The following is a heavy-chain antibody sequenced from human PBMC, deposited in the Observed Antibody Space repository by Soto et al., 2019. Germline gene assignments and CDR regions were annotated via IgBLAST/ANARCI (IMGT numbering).Heavy chain of an antibody. J-gene: IGHJ4*02. CDR1: GGSISSYY. CDR2: IYYSGST. V-gene: IGHV4-59*01. CDR3: ARRYAGNFDY. Sequence: QVQLQESGPGLVKPSETLSLTCTVSGGSISSYYWSWIRQPPGKGLEWIGYIYYSGSTIYNPSLKSRVPTSVDTSKNLFSLKLSSVTAADTAVYYCARRYAGNFDYWCQGTLVTVSS. D-gene: IGHD2-8*01.